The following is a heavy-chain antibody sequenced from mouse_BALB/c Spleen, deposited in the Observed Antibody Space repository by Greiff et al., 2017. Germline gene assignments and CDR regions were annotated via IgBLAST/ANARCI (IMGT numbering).Heavy chain of an antibody. CDR1: GFTFSSYA. CDR2: ISSGGSYT. J-gene: IGHJ4*01. Sequence: EVKLMESGGGLVKPGGSLKLSCAASGFTFSSYAMSWVRQSPEKRLEWVAEISSGGSYTYYPDTVTGRFTISRDNAKNTLYLEMSSLRSEDTAMYYCARDYGSSDYYAMDYWGQGTSVTVSS. CDR3: ARDYGSSDYYAMDY. V-gene: IGHV5-9-4*01. D-gene: IGHD1-1*01.